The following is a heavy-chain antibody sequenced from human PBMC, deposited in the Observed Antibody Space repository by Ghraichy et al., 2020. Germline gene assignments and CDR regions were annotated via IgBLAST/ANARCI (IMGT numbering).Heavy chain of an antibody. J-gene: IGHJ4*02. CDR2: IKKDGSEK. V-gene: IGHV3-7*01. CDR1: GFTFSGYW. CDR3: ARDLGSGWYFDY. D-gene: IGHD6-19*01. Sequence: GESLNISCAASGFTFSGYWMSWVHQAPGKGLEWVANIKKDGSEKYYVDSVKGRFTISRDNAKNSLYLQMNSLRAEDTAVYYCARDLGSGWYFDYWGQGTLVTVSS.